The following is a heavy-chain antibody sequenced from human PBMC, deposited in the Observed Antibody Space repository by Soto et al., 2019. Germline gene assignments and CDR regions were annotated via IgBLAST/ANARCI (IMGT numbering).Heavy chain of an antibody. D-gene: IGHD3-3*01. V-gene: IGHV1-2*02. Sequence: GASVKVSCKASGYIFTDYDVNWVRQAPGQGLEWMGWINPKSGGIKYAQKFQGRVTMTTDTFITTAYMELSGLRSDDTAVYYCAKEGFDPNYDFWSGYLYWFDPWGQGTLVTVSS. CDR1: GYIFTDYD. J-gene: IGHJ5*02. CDR2: INPKSGGI. CDR3: AKEGFDPNYDFWSGYLYWFDP.